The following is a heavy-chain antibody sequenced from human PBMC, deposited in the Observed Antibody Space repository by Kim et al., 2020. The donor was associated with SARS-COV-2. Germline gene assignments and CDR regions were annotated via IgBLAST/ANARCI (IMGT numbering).Heavy chain of an antibody. V-gene: IGHV3-23*01. D-gene: IGHD3-22*01. Sequence: RFNISRDNSKNTLYLQMNSLRAEDTAVYYCAKDPQRRPITMIVVVNYFDYWGQGTLVTVSS. CDR3: AKDPQRRPITMIVVVNYFDY. J-gene: IGHJ4*02.